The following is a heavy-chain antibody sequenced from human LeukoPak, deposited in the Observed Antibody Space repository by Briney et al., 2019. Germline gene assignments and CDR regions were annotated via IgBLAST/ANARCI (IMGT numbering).Heavy chain of an antibody. Sequence: PGESLKISCQASGNTFTIYWITWVRQMPGKGLEWMGTIDPSDSYTNYSPSIQGHVTISVDKSISTAYLQWSSLKASDTAIYYCARRKYTGSYYWFDPWGQGTLVTVSS. CDR2: IDPSDSYT. V-gene: IGHV5-10-1*01. CDR1: GNTFTIYW. D-gene: IGHD1-26*01. CDR3: ARRKYTGSYYWFDP. J-gene: IGHJ5*02.